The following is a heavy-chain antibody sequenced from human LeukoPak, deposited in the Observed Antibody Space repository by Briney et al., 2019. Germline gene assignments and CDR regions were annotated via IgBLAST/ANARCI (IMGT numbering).Heavy chain of an antibody. D-gene: IGHD1-1*01. Sequence: SETLSLTCTVSGGSISSYYWSWIRQPPGKGLEWIGYIYYSGSTNYNPSLKSRVIISLDTSKNQFSLRLSSVTAADTAVYYCASTRGLEAFDIWGQGTMVTVSS. V-gene: IGHV4-59*12. CDR1: GGSISSYY. CDR2: IYYSGST. CDR3: ASTRGLEAFDI. J-gene: IGHJ3*02.